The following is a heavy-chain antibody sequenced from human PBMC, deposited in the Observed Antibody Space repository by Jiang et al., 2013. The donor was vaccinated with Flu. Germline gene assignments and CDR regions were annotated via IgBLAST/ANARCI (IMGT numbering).Heavy chain of an antibody. J-gene: IGHJ4*02. D-gene: IGHD2-2*01. Sequence: GAEVKKPGASVKVSCTASGYTFTSYGISWVRQAPGQGLEWMAWISAYNGDTKYAQKFQGRVTMTTDTPTSTAYMELRSLISDDTAVYYCARDRGSTRWLEPIDYWGQGTLVTVSS. CDR1: GYTFTSYG. V-gene: IGHV1-18*04. CDR3: ARDRGSTRWLEPIDY. CDR2: ISAYNGDT.